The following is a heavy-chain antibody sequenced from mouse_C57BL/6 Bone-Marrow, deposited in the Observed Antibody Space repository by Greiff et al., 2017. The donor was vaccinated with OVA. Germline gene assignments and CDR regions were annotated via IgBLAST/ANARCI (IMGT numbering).Heavy chain of an antibody. CDR3: TTHYYGSSYVTY. J-gene: IGHJ3*01. V-gene: IGHV14-4*01. D-gene: IGHD1-1*01. CDR2: IDPENGDT. Sequence: VQLQQSGAELVRPGASVQLSCTASGFNIKDDYMHWVKQRPEQGLEWIGWIDPENGDTEYASKFQGKATITADTSSNTAYLQLSSLTSEDTAVYYCTTHYYGSSYVTYWGQGTLVTVSA. CDR1: GFNIKDDY.